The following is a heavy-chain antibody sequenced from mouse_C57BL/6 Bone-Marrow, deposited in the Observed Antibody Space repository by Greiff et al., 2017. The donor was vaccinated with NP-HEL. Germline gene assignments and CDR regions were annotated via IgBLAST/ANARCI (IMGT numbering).Heavy chain of an antibody. J-gene: IGHJ2*01. CDR3: VRGGRPAGDY. Sequence: EVKVVESGGGLVQPKGSLKLSCAASGFSFNTYAMNWVRQAPGKGLEWVARIRSNSNNYATYYADSVKDRFTISSDDSESMLYLQMNNLKTEDTAMYYCVRGGRPAGDYWGKGTTLTVSS. CDR1: GFSFNTYA. CDR2: IRSNSNNYAT. V-gene: IGHV10-1*01. D-gene: IGHD3-3*01.